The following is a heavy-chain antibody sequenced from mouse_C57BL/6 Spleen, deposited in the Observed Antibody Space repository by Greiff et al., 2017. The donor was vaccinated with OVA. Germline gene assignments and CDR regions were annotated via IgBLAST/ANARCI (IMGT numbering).Heavy chain of an antibody. V-gene: IGHV3-6*01. J-gene: IGHJ4*01. D-gene: IGHD1-1*01. CDR1: GYSITSGYY. Sequence: DVQLQESGPGLVKPSQSLSLTCSVTGYSITSGYYWNWIRQFPGNKLEWMGYISYDGSNNYNPSLKNRISITRDTSKNQFFLKLNSVTTEDTATYYCAREEDYYGSSYLDYWGQGTSVTVSS. CDR3: AREEDYYGSSYLDY. CDR2: ISYDGSN.